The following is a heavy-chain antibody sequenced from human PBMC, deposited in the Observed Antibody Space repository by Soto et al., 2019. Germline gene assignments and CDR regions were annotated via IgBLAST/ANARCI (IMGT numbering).Heavy chain of an antibody. Sequence: SETLSLTCAVYGGSFSGYYWSWIRQPPGKGLEWIGEINHSGSTNYNPSLKSRVTLSVDTSKNQFSLRLSSVTAADTAVYYCARGRYCSSTSCYDYYFDYWGQGTLVTVSS. CDR3: ARGRYCSSTSCYDYYFDY. J-gene: IGHJ4*02. V-gene: IGHV4-34*01. CDR2: INHSGST. CDR1: GGSFSGYY. D-gene: IGHD2-2*01.